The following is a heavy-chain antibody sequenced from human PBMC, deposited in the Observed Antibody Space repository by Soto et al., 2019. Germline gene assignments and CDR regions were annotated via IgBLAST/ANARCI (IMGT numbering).Heavy chain of an antibody. V-gene: IGHV1-46*01. CDR1: QYSFTSYC. CDR3: ARAPGYYGSGIPKGYFDY. D-gene: IGHD3-10*01. Sequence: ASVKVSCKASQYSFTSYCVHWVRQAPGQGLEWMGIINPSGGSTNYAQRFQGRVTMTRDTSTSTVYMELSSLRSEDTAVYYCARAPGYYGSGIPKGYFDYWGQGTLVTSPQ. J-gene: IGHJ4*02. CDR2: INPSGGST.